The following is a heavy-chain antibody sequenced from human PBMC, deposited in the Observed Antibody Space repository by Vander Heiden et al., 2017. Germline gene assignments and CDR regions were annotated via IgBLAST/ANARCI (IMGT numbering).Heavy chain of an antibody. D-gene: IGHD5-18*01. CDR3: ARDVQLWSGGGKF. CDR2: INSDGSTT. V-gene: IGHV3-74*01. Sequence: EVQLVESGGGLVQPGGSLRLSCAASGLTFSGYWMHWVRQAPGKGLVWVSRINSDGSTTHYADSVKGRFTISRDNAKNTLYLQMNSLTAEDTAVDYCARDVQLWSGGGKFWGQGTRVTVSS. J-gene: IGHJ4*02. CDR1: GLTFSGYW.